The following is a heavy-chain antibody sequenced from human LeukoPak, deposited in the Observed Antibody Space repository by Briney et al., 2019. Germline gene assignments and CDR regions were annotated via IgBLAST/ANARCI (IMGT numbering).Heavy chain of an antibody. CDR2: ISGSGGST. Sequence: GGSLRLSCEASGFTFSSYAMSWVRQDPGKGLEWVSGISGSGGSTFYADSVKGRFTISRDNSKNTLYLQMNSLRAEDTAVYYCDGDSGSYYLGYWGQGTLVTVSS. V-gene: IGHV3-23*01. D-gene: IGHD1-26*01. CDR3: DGDSGSYYLGY. J-gene: IGHJ4*02. CDR1: GFTFSSYA.